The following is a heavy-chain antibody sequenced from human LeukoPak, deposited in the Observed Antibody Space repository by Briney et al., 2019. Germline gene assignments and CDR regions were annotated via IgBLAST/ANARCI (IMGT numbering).Heavy chain of an antibody. CDR1: GGSISSGDYY. CDR3: AREGGGVATSWFDP. Sequence: PSQTLSLTCTVSGGSISSGDYYWSWIRQPPGKGLEWIGYIYYSGSTYYNPSLKSRVTISVDTSKNQFSLKLSSVTAADTAVYYCAREGGGVATSWFDPWGQGTLVTVSS. V-gene: IGHV4-30-4*01. CDR2: IYYSGST. D-gene: IGHD5-12*01. J-gene: IGHJ5*02.